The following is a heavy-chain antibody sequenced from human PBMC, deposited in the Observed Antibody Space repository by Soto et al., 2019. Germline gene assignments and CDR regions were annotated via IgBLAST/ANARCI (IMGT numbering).Heavy chain of an antibody. CDR2: FDPEDGET. Sequence: ASVKVSCKVSGYTLTELSMHWVRQAPGKGLEWMGGFDPEDGETIYAQKFQGRVTMTEDTSTDKAYMERSRLRAEDTAVYYCATSGGAAASPFDYWGQGTLVTVSS. CDR1: GYTLTELS. CDR3: ATSGGAAASPFDY. V-gene: IGHV1-24*01. J-gene: IGHJ4*02. D-gene: IGHD6-13*01.